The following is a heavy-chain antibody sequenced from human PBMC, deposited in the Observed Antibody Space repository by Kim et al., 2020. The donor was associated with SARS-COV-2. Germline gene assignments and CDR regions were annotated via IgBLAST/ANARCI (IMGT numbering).Heavy chain of an antibody. CDR2: IYYSGST. CDR3: ARRGSSGWDYFDY. V-gene: IGHV4-39*01. J-gene: IGHJ4*02. D-gene: IGHD6-19*01. CDR1: GGSISSSSYY. Sequence: SETLSLTCTVSGGSISSSSYYWGWIRQPPGKGLEWIGSIYYSGSTYYNPSLKSRVTISVDTSKNQFSLKLSSVTAADTAVYYCARRGSSGWDYFDYWGQGTLVTVSS.